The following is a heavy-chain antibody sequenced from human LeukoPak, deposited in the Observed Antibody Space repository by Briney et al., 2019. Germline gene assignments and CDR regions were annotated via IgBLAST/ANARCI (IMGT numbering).Heavy chain of an antibody. CDR2: ISNSGSTI. CDR1: GFTFSDYS. J-gene: IGHJ4*02. Sequence: GGPLRLSCAASGFTFSDYSMSWIRQAPGKGLEWVSYISNSGSTIYYADSVKGRFTISRDNAKNSLYVHMNNLRAEDTAVYYCARDVEVRAFDWLLPAPVFDHWGQGALVTVSS. CDR3: ARDVEVRAFDWLLPAPVFDH. D-gene: IGHD3-9*01. V-gene: IGHV3-11*01.